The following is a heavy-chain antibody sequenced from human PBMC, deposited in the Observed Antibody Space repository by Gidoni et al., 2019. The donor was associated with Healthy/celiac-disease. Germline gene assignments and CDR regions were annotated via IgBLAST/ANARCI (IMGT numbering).Heavy chain of an antibody. V-gene: IGHV1-69*01. CDR1: GGTFRSYA. CDR2: IIPIFGTA. D-gene: IGHD6-13*01. J-gene: IGHJ4*02. CDR3: ARDLLWNSSRGDDY. Sequence: QVQLVQSGAEVKKPGSSVKVSCKASGGTFRSYAISWVRQAPGQGLEWMGGIIPIFGTANYAQKFQGRVTITADESTSTAYMELSSLRSEDTAVYYCARDLLWNSSRGDDYWGQGTLVTVSS.